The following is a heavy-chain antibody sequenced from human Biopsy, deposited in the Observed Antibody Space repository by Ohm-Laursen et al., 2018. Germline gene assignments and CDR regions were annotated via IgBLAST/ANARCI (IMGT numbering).Heavy chain of an antibody. CDR1: GFPVSDYC. CDR2: INSSGSTK. J-gene: IGHJ4*02. CDR3: ARAVGIAAAPIDY. D-gene: IGHD6-25*01. Sequence: SLRLSCAASGFPVSDYCMSWIRQAPGRGLEWVSDINSSGSTKYHAESVKGRFTISRDNAMNSVYLQMHSLRGEDTAVYYCARAVGIAAAPIDYWGQGTLVTVSS. V-gene: IGHV3-11*01.